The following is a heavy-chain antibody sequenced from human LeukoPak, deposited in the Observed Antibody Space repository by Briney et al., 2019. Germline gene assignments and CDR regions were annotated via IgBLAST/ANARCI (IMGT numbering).Heavy chain of an antibody. D-gene: IGHD6-19*01. CDR2: THYSGST. CDR1: GGSISSYY. J-gene: IGHJ4*02. Sequence: SETLSLTCTVSGGSISSYYWSWIRQPPGKGLEWIGYTHYSGSTNYNPSLKSRVTISLDTSKNQFSLNLSSVTAADTAVYYCAKAYSGRYDDWGQGTLVTVSS. V-gene: IGHV4-59*08. CDR3: AKAYSGRYDD.